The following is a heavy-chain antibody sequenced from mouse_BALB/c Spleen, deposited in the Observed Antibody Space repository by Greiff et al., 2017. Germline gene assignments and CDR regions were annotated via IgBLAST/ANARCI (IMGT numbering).Heavy chain of an antibody. CDR1: GFTFSSYA. CDR3: ARGLYGNYPYYAMDY. J-gene: IGHJ4*01. CDR2: ISSGGST. Sequence: EVQGVESGGGLVKPGGSLKLSCAASGFTFSSYAMSWVRQTPEKRLEWVASISSGGSTYYPDSVKGRFTISRDNARNILYLQMSSLRSEDTAMYYCARGLYGNYPYYAMDYWGQGTSVTVSS. D-gene: IGHD2-1*01. V-gene: IGHV5-6-5*01.